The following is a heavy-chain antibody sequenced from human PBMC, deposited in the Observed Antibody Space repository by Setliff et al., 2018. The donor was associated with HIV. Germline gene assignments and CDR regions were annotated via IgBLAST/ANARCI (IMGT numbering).Heavy chain of an antibody. D-gene: IGHD1-26*01. Sequence: KPSETLSLTCTVSGGSISSYYWSWIRQPPGKGLEWIGNIHSSGSTNYNPSLKSRVTISVDTSKNQFSLKLTSVTAADTAVYYCARRSIVGVARGFYYYNLDVWGQGTTVTVSS. J-gene: IGHJ6*02. V-gene: IGHV4-4*09. CDR1: GGSISSYY. CDR2: IHSSGST. CDR3: ARRSIVGVARGFYYYNLDV.